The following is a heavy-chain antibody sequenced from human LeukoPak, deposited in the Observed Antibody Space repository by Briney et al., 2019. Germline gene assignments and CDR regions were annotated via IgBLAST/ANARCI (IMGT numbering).Heavy chain of an antibody. CDR3: ARLYDSSYYFDY. D-gene: IGHD3-22*01. Sequence: GGSLRLSCAASGFTVSSNYMSWVRQAPGKGLEWVSVIYSGGSTYYADSVKGRFTISRVNAKNSLYLQMNSLRAEDTAVYYCARLYDSSYYFDYWGQGTLVTVSS. CDR1: GFTVSSNY. V-gene: IGHV3-53*01. J-gene: IGHJ4*02. CDR2: IYSGGST.